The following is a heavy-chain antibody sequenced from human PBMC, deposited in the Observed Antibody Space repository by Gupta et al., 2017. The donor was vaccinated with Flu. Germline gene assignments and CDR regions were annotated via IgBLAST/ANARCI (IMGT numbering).Heavy chain of an antibody. J-gene: IGHJ4*02. CDR3: ARNRGWQQFDY. Sequence: EERLVESGGGLVQPGGSVRRACVVSGFTFRSYWMAWVRQAPGKGLEWVANIAADDSVKNYADSVKGRFTISRDDAKNTLYLQMNSLRAEDTAVYYCARNRGWQQFDYWGQGALVTVSS. CDR1: GFTFRSYW. D-gene: IGHD5-24*01. CDR2: IAADDSVK. V-gene: IGHV3-7*01.